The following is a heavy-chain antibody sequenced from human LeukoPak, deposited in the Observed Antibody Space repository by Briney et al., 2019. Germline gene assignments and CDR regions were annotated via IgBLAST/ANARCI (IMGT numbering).Heavy chain of an antibody. J-gene: IGHJ4*02. CDR2: ISAYNGNT. CDR3: ALTKDIVVVPAAQFDY. V-gene: IGHV1-18*04. D-gene: IGHD2-2*01. CDR1: GYTFTSYG. Sequence: ASVKVSCKASGYTFTSYGISWVRQAPGQGLEWMGWISAYNGNTNYAQKLQGRVTMTTDASTSTAYMELRSLRSDDTAVYYCALTKDIVVVPAAQFDYWGQGPLVTVSS.